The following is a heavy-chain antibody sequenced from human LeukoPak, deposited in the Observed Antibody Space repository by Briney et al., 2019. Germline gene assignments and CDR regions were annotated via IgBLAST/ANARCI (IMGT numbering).Heavy chain of an antibody. CDR3: AKAYSGNFNGAFDL. CDR2: ISGAGSI. J-gene: IGHJ3*01. V-gene: IGHV3-21*01. CDR1: GFTFSSYA. D-gene: IGHD1-26*01. Sequence: GGSLRLSCAASGFTFSSYAMSWVRQAPGKGLEWVSSISGAGSIFYAESVKGRFTISRDSGKNSLYLQMNGLRAEDTALYYCAKAYSGNFNGAFDLWGQGTMVTVSS.